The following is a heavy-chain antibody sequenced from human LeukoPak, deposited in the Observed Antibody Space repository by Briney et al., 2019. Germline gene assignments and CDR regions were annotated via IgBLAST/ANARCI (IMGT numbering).Heavy chain of an antibody. V-gene: IGHV3-48*02. Sequence: GGSLRLSCAASGFTFSSYSMNWVRQAPGKGLEWVSFISPTTNTIYYADSVKGRFSISRDNAKNSLYLQMNGLRDEDTAVYYCARVRTGFYFDYWGQGTLVTVSS. D-gene: IGHD2-8*02. J-gene: IGHJ4*02. CDR2: ISPTTNTI. CDR1: GFTFSSYS. CDR3: ARVRTGFYFDY.